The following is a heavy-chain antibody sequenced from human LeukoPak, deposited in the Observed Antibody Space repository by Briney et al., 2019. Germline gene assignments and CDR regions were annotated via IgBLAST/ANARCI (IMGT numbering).Heavy chain of an antibody. Sequence: SETLSLTCTVSGYSISSGYLWGWIRQPPGKGLEWIGSIDGSGSSYYNPSLKSRVIISADTSKYQFSLRLTSVTAADTAVYYCARGPTFGGVIVTRYFQHWGQGTQVIVSS. D-gene: IGHD3-16*02. CDR2: IDGSGSS. V-gene: IGHV4-38-2*02. CDR3: ARGPTFGGVIVTRYFQH. CDR1: GYSISSGYL. J-gene: IGHJ1*01.